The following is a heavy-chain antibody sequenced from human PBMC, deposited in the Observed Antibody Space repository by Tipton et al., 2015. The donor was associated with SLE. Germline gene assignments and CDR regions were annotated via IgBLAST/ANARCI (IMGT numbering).Heavy chain of an antibody. V-gene: IGHV4-39*01. CDR3: ARHFTLPRVDGMDV. J-gene: IGHJ6*02. CDR1: GGSISSSSYY. Sequence: TLSLTCTVSGGSISSSSYYWGWIRQPPGKGLEWIGSISYSGNTYYNPSLKSRVTISVDTSNNQFSLKLTSVTAADTAVYYCARHFTLPRVDGMDVWGQGTTVTVSS. CDR2: ISYSGNT.